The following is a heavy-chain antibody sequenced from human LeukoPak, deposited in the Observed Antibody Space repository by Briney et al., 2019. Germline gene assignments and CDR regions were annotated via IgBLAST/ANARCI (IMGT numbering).Heavy chain of an antibody. V-gene: IGHV3-72*01. CDR2: IRRKGQGYTT. Sequence: TGGSLRLSCAASGFTFSDYILDWVRQAPGKVLEWVGRIRRKGQGYTTEYAASVKGRFTISRDDSQSSLYLHMNSLQTEDTAVYHCSREGKEGDNSGFDIWGQGTMVTVAS. J-gene: IGHJ3*02. D-gene: IGHD3-22*01. CDR1: GFTFSDYI. CDR3: SREGKEGDNSGFDI.